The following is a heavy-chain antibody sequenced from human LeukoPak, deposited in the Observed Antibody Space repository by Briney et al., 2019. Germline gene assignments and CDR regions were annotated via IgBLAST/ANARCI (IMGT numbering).Heavy chain of an antibody. CDR1: GGSISSGSYY. D-gene: IGHD3-22*01. CDR2: IYTSGST. CDR3: ARDGPYDSSGYYRPRSPRGFDP. Sequence: SETLSLTCTVSGGSISSGSYYWSWIRQPAGKGLEWIGRIYTSGSTNYNPSLKSRVTISVDKSKNQFSLKLSSVTAADTAVYYCARDGPYDSSGYYRPRSPRGFDPWGQGTLVTVSS. J-gene: IGHJ5*02. V-gene: IGHV4-61*02.